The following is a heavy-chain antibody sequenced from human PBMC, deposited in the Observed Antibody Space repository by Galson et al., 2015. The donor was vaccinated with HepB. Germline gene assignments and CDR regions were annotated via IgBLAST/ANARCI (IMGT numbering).Heavy chain of an antibody. CDR3: ARGGWEYSSSSGGAFDI. Sequence: SLRLSCAASGFTFSSYSMNWVRQAPGKGLEWVSYISSSSSTIYYADSVKGRFAISRDNAKNSLYLQMNSLRAEDTAVYYCARGGWEYSSSSGGAFDIWGQGTMVTVSS. V-gene: IGHV3-48*01. CDR1: GFTFSSYS. D-gene: IGHD6-6*01. CDR2: ISSSSSTI. J-gene: IGHJ3*02.